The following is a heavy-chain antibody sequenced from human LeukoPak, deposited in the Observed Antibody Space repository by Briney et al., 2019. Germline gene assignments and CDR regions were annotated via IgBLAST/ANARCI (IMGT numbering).Heavy chain of an antibody. V-gene: IGHV3-74*01. D-gene: IGHD6-6*01. CDR3: ARGPNSNWSGLDF. Sequence: GGSLRLSSTASGFSFSGHWMHWARQLPGKGLVWVSRISPTGSTTSYADSVKGPFTVSRDNAKNTLYQQVNNLRAEDTAVYYCARGPNSNWSGLDFWGQGTLLTVSS. CDR1: GFSFSGHW. J-gene: IGHJ4*02. CDR2: ISPTGSTT.